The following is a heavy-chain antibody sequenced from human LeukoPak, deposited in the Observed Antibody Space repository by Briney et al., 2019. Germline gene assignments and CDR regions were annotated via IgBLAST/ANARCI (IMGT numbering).Heavy chain of an antibody. J-gene: IGHJ4*02. CDR1: GYTFSSYA. CDR3: AKNPGMDPYARFDY. V-gene: IGHV3-23*01. D-gene: IGHD1-26*01. CDR2: ISGSGGST. Sequence: GGSLRLSCAASGYTFSSYAMSWVRQAPGKGLEWVSAISGSGGSTYYADSVKGRFTISRDNSKNTLYLQMNSLRAEDTAVYYCAKNPGMDPYARFDYWGQGTLVTVSS.